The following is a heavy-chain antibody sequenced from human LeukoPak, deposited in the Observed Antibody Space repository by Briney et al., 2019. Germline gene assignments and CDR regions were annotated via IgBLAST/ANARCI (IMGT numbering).Heavy chain of an antibody. CDR3: ARVSYDSSGYYGDY. J-gene: IGHJ4*02. Sequence: TLSLTCAVPGGSISSGSDDWSWIRQPAGKGLEWIGCIYTSGSTNYNPSLKSRVTISVDTSKNQFSLKLSYVTAADTAVYYCARVSYDSSGYYGDYWGQGTLVTVSS. V-gene: IGHV4-61*02. CDR2: IYTSGST. D-gene: IGHD3-22*01. CDR1: GGSISSGSDD.